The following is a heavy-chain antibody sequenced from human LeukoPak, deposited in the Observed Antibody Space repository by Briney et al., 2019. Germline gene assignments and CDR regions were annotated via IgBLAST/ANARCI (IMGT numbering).Heavy chain of an antibody. CDR2: IIPIFGTA. Sequence: SVKLSCKASGGTISSYAISWVRHAPGQGLDLMGGIIPIFGTATYAQKFQDRVTITADESTSTAYIELSSLRAEDTAVYYCARGGTPGYCSSTSCYDPRYYFDYWGQGTLVTVSS. V-gene: IGHV1-69*13. J-gene: IGHJ4*02. CDR3: ARGGTPGYCSSTSCYDPRYYFDY. D-gene: IGHD2-2*01. CDR1: GGTISSYA.